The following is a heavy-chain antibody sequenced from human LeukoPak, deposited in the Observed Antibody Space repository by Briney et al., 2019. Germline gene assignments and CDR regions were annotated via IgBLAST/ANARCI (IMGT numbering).Heavy chain of an antibody. CDR2: VYYSGNT. Sequence: NTSETLSLTCLVSGESITRSYFWAWIRQPPGKGLEWIGGVYYSGNTHYNPSLKSRVTISADTSQNQISLRLSSVTAADTAIYYCARPGGSGWIFDSWGQGTLVTVSS. D-gene: IGHD6-19*01. CDR3: ARPGGSGWIFDS. V-gene: IGHV4-39*01. J-gene: IGHJ4*02. CDR1: GESITRSYF.